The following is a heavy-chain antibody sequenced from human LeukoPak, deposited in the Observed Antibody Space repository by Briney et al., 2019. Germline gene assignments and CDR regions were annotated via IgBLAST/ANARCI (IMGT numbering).Heavy chain of an antibody. V-gene: IGHV1-2*06. D-gene: IGHD3-22*01. Sequence: ASVKVSCKASGYTFTGYYMHWVRQAPGQGLEWMGRINPNSGGTNYAQKFQGRVTMTRDTSISTAYMELSRLRSDDTAVYYCVRVGDSSGNPLDYWGQETLVTVSS. CDR3: VRVGDSSGNPLDY. CDR1: GYTFTGYY. J-gene: IGHJ4*02. CDR2: INPNSGGT.